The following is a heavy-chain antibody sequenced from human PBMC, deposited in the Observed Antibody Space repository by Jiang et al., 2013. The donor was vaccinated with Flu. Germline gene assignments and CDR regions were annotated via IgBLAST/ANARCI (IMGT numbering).Heavy chain of an antibody. CDR2: IYHSGST. J-gene: IGHJ4*02. V-gene: IGHV4-4*02. D-gene: IGHD1-14*01. Sequence: LLKPSGTLSLTCAVSGGSISSSNWWSWVRRPPGKGLEWIGEIYHSGSTNYNPSLKSRVTISVDKSKNQFSLKLSSVTAADTAVYYCARFLSSDRIYDHWGQGTLVTVSS. CDR1: GGSISSSNW. CDR3: ARFLSSDRIYDH.